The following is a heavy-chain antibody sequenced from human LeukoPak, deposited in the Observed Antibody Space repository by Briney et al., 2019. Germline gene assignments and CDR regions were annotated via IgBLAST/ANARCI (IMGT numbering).Heavy chain of an antibody. Sequence: GSLRLSCAASGFTFSSYWMSWIRQPPGKGLEWIGEINHSGSTNYNPSLKSRVTISVDTSKNQFSLKRSSVTAADTAVYYCALWPRSRNCSSTRCPRGYYFDYLGQGTLVTVSS. V-gene: IGHV4-34*08. D-gene: IGHD2-2*01. CDR3: ALWPRSRNCSSTRCPRGYYFDY. CDR1: GFTFSSYW. CDR2: INHSGST. J-gene: IGHJ4*02.